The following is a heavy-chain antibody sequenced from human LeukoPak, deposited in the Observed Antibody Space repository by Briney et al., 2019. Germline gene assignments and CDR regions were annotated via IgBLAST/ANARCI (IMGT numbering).Heavy chain of an antibody. V-gene: IGHV3-21*01. J-gene: IGHJ4*02. Sequence: GGSLRLSCAASGFTFSGYSMNWVRQAPGKGLEWVSSISSSSSNIYYADSVKGRFTISRDNAKNSLYLQMNSLRAEDTAVYYCARSIAVARYYFDNWGQGTLVTVSS. D-gene: IGHD6-19*01. CDR2: ISSSSSNI. CDR1: GFTFSGYS. CDR3: ARSIAVARYYFDN.